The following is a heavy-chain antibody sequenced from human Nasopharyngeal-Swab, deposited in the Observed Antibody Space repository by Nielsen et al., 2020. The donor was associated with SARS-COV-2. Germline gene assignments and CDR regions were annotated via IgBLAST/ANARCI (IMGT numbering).Heavy chain of an antibody. J-gene: IGHJ6*03. D-gene: IGHD3-10*01. CDR1: GGSISSYY. CDR3: ARDRVAAGMDV. Sequence: SETLSLTCTVSGGSISSYYWSWIRQPPGKGVEWIGYIYYSWSPNYNPSLKSRVTRSVDPSKNQFSLKLSSVTAADTAVYYCARDRVAAGMDVWGKGTTVTVSS. CDR2: IYYSWSP. V-gene: IGHV4-59*01.